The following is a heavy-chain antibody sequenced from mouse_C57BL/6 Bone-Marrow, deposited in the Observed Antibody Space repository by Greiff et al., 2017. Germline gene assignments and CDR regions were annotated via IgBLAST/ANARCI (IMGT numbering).Heavy chain of an antibody. V-gene: IGHV1-76*01. Sequence: VQLQQSGAELVRPGASVKLSCKASGYTFTDYYINWVKQRPGQGLEWIARIYPGSGNTYYNEKFKGKATLTAEKSSSTAYMQLSSLTSEDSAVYFCARYRRRYFDYWGQGTTLTVSS. CDR1: GYTFTDYY. J-gene: IGHJ2*01. CDR3: ARYRRRYFDY. CDR2: IYPGSGNT.